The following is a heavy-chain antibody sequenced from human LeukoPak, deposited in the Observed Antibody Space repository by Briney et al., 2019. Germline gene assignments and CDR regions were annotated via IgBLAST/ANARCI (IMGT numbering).Heavy chain of an antibody. V-gene: IGHV3-48*01. Sequence: GGSLRLSCAASGFTFSSYSMNWVRQAPGKGLEWVSYISSSNSTMYNADSVKGRFTISRDNAKNSLYLQMNSLRAEDTAVYYCARDSSGWYHPDYWGQGTLVTVSS. CDR1: GFTFSSYS. CDR2: ISSSNSTM. CDR3: ARDSSGWYHPDY. J-gene: IGHJ4*02. D-gene: IGHD6-19*01.